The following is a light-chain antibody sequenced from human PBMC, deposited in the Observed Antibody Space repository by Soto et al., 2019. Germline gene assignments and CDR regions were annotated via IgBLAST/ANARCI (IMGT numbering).Light chain of an antibody. CDR2: DVS. Sequence: DIQLTQSPSFLSASVGDRVIITCRASQDIASYLAWYQQKPGQAPKLLIYDVSTLEGGVPSRFSGSGSGTEFRLTVSGLQPEDFATYYCQPVNYFPLPFGQGTKVEIK. CDR3: QPVNYFPLP. CDR1: QDIASY. J-gene: IGKJ1*01. V-gene: IGKV1-9*01.